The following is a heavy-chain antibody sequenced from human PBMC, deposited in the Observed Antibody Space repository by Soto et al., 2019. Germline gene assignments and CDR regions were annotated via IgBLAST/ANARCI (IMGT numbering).Heavy chain of an antibody. CDR2: IYYSGST. CDR1: GGSISSSSYF. Sequence: QLQLQESGPGLVKPSETLSLTCTVSGGSISSSSYFWGWIRQPPGKGLEWIGSIYYSGSTYYNPSLKSRVTISVDTSKNQFSLKLSSVTAADAAVYYCARHSPGGVLTYFDYWGQGTLFTVSS. V-gene: IGHV4-39*01. J-gene: IGHJ4*02. D-gene: IGHD3-16*01. CDR3: ARHSPGGVLTYFDY.